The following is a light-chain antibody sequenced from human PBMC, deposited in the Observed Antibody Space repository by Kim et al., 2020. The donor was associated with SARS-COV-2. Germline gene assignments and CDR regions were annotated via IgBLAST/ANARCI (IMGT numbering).Light chain of an antibody. CDR3: QVWDNNTWV. Sequence: AVGQQASITGGGDNIGSKRLPWNQQKAGQGPVLVICRDSSGNAGNPERFAGSNSGNTATLCVSRAHAGDEADYYCQVWDNNTWVFGAGTQLTVL. CDR1: NIGSKR. J-gene: IGLJ3*02. V-gene: IGLV3-9*01. CDR2: RDS.